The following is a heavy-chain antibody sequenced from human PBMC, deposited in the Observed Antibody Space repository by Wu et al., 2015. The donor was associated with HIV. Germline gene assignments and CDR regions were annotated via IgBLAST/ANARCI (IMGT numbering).Heavy chain of an antibody. V-gene: IGHV1-2*02. CDR3: AREAEDGYFDY. Sequence: QVQLVQSGAGVKKPGASMKVSCKASGYTFTGDYIHWVRQAPRQGLEWMGWINPNNGGTNYAQKFQGRVTLTRDTSVNTTYMELSRLRSDDTAVYYCAREAEDGYFDYWGQGTLVTVSS. D-gene: IGHD5-24*01. CDR1: GYTFTGDY. CDR2: INPNNGGT. J-gene: IGHJ4*02.